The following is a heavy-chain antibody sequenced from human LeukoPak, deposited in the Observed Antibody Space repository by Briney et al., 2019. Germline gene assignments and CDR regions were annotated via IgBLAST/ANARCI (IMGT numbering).Heavy chain of an antibody. Sequence: QPGGSLRLSCAASGFTFSSYGMHWVRQAPGKGLEWVAFIRYDGSNKYYADSVKGRFTISRDNSKNTLYLQMNSLRAEDTAVYYCAKDGVATIMGGYFDYWGQGTLVTVSS. V-gene: IGHV3-30*02. CDR3: AKDGVATIMGGYFDY. CDR2: IRYDGSNK. CDR1: GFTFSSYG. J-gene: IGHJ4*02. D-gene: IGHD5-12*01.